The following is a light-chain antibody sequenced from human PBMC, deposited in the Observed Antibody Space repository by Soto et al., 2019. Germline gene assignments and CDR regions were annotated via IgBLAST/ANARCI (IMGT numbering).Light chain of an antibody. CDR1: QSLSSSY. CDR3: QQYGSSPLT. V-gene: IGKV3-20*01. Sequence: IALTQSPGTLSLSPGGRATLSCRASQSLSSSYLAWYQQKPGQAPRFLIYGASYRATGIPDRFSGTGSGTDFTLTISRLEPEDFAVYYCQQYGSSPLTFGGGTKVDIK. J-gene: IGKJ4*01. CDR2: GAS.